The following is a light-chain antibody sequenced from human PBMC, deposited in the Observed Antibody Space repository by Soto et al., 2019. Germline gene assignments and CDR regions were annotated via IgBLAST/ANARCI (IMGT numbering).Light chain of an antibody. Sequence: EIVLTQSPGTLSLSPGERATLSCRASQSVTSSYLAWYQQQPGQAPRLLIFGVSNRATGIPDRFSGSGSGTDFTLTISRLEPEDFAVYYCQQYGNSLTFGGGTKVEIK. CDR1: QSVTSSY. CDR2: GVS. J-gene: IGKJ4*01. CDR3: QQYGNSLT. V-gene: IGKV3-20*01.